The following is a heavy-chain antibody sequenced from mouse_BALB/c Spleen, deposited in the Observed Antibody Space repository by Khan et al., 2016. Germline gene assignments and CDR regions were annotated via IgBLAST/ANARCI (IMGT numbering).Heavy chain of an antibody. D-gene: IGHD1-1*02. Sequence: VQLQQSGPELVKPGASVKISCKTSGYTFTEYTMHWVKQSHGKSLEWIGGINPNNGVSTYNQKFKGKATLTVGKSSSTAYMELRSLTSEDSAVYYCARKPLYGSYDAMDYWGQGTSVTVSS. CDR1: GYTFTEYT. CDR2: INPNNGVS. V-gene: IGHV1-18*01. J-gene: IGHJ4*01. CDR3: ARKPLYGSYDAMDY.